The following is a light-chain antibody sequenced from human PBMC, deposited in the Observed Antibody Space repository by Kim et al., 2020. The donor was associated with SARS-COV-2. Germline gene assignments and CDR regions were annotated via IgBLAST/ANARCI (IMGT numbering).Light chain of an antibody. CDR3: MQALQTPWT. CDR1: QSLLHGDGYNY. V-gene: IGKV2-28*01. J-gene: IGKJ1*01. Sequence: DIVMTQSPLSLPVTPGEPASISCRSSQSLLHGDGYNYLDWYLQKPGQSPQLLIYLGSNRASGVPDRFSGSGSGTDFTLKISRVEAEDVGVYYCMQALQTPWTFDQGTKVDIK. CDR2: LGS.